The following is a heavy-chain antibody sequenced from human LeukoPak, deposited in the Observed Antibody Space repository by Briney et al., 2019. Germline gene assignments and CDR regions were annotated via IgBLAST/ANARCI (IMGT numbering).Heavy chain of an antibody. Sequence: GGSLKLSCAASGFTFSGSAMHWVRQASGKGLEWVGRIRSKANSYATAYAASVKGRFTISRDDSKNTAYLQMDSLRVEDTAVYHCTRGYSGNSIYAFDIWGQGTVVTVSS. CDR3: TRGYSGNSIYAFDI. J-gene: IGHJ3*02. V-gene: IGHV3-73*01. CDR2: IRSKANSYAT. D-gene: IGHD5-12*01. CDR1: GFTFSGSA.